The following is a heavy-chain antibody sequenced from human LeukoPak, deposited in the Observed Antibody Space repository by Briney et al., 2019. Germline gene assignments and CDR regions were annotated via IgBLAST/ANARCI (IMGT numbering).Heavy chain of an antibody. V-gene: IGHV1-69*13. CDR2: IIPIFGTA. Sequence: SVKVSCKASGGTFSSYAISWVRQAPGQGLEWMGGIIPIFGTANYAQKFQGRVTITADESTSTAYMELSSLRSEDTAVYYCARDPEGRIAMDVWGQGTTVTVSS. J-gene: IGHJ6*02. CDR3: ARDPEGRIAMDV. D-gene: IGHD6-13*01. CDR1: GGTFSSYA.